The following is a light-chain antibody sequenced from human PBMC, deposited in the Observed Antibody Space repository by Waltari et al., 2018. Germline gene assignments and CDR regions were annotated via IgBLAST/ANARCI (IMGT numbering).Light chain of an antibody. V-gene: IGKV3-20*01. CDR2: AAS. CDR1: QSVRET. J-gene: IGKJ1*01. Sequence: EIVLTQSPGTLSLSPGERVTLSCRASQSVRETLAWYQQKPGQPPRPLIYAASIRYTGIPDRFSGSGSGTDFTLTISRLEPEDFAVYYCQHYVRLPVTFGQGTKVEIK. CDR3: QHYVRLPVT.